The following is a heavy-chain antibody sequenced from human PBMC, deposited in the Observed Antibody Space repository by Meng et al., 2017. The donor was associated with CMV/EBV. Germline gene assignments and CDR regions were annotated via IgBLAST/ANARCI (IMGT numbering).Heavy chain of an antibody. V-gene: IGHV5-51*01. Sequence: GGSLRLSCTGSGYSFTSYWIGWVRQMPGKGLEWMGIIYPGDSDTRYSPSFQGQVTISADKSISTAYLQWSSLKASDTAMYYCARAHCSSTSCYGGFDPWGQGTLVTVSS. J-gene: IGHJ5*02. D-gene: IGHD2-2*01. CDR3: ARAHCSSTSCYGGFDP. CDR1: GYSFTSYW. CDR2: IYPGDSDT.